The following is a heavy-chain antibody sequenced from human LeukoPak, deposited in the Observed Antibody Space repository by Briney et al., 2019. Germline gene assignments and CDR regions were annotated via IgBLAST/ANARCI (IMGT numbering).Heavy chain of an antibody. CDR1: GFIFSDYA. D-gene: IGHD4-17*01. CDR2: IGATGSGT. V-gene: IGHV3-23*01. CDR3: AKGDYGDPYHYGLDV. Sequence: AGGSLRLSCAASGFIFSDYAMSWVRLAPGKGLECVSGIGATGSGTYYVDSVKGRFTISRDNSKNTLYLQMSSLRADDTAVYYCAKGDYGDPYHYGLDVWGQGTTVIVSS. J-gene: IGHJ6*02.